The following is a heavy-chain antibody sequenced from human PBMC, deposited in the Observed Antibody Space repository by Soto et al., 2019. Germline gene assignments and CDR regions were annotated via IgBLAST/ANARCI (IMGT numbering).Heavy chain of an antibody. D-gene: IGHD4-17*01. J-gene: IGHJ4*02. CDR3: ATRYGDYDPTRFDY. Sequence: GGSLRLSCAASGFTFSSYGMHWVRQAPGKGLEWVAVIWYDGSNKYYADSVKGRFTISRDNSKNTLYLQMNSLRAEDTAVYYCATRYGDYDPTRFDYWGQGTLVTVSS. CDR1: GFTFSSYG. V-gene: IGHV3-33*01. CDR2: IWYDGSNK.